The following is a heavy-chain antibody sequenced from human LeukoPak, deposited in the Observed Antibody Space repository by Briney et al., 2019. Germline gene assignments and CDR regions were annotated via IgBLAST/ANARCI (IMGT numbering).Heavy chain of an antibody. CDR1: SGSFSGYY. CDR3: ATMDYGGNYIDY. J-gene: IGHJ4*02. D-gene: IGHD4-23*01. V-gene: IGHV4-34*01. CDR2: INHSGST. Sequence: SETLSLTCAVYSGSFSGYYWSWIRQPPGKGLEWIGEINHSGSTNYNPSLKSRVTISVDTSKNRFSLKLSSVTAADTAVYYCATMDYGGNYIDYWGQGTLVTVSS.